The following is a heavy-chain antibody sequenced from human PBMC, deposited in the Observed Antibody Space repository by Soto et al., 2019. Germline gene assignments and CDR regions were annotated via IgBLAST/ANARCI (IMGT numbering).Heavy chain of an antibody. CDR3: ARGAHVLRFLEWLADY. CDR1: GFTFSSYE. Sequence: GGSLRLSCAASGFTFSSYEMNWVRQAPGKGLEWVSYISSSGSTIYYADSVKGRFTISRDNAKNSLYLQMNSLRAEDTAVYYCARGAHVLRFLEWLADYWGQGTLVTVSS. V-gene: IGHV3-48*03. CDR2: ISSSGSTI. J-gene: IGHJ4*02. D-gene: IGHD3-3*01.